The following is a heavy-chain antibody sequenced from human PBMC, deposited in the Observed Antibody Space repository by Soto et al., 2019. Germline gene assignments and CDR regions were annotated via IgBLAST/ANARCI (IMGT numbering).Heavy chain of an antibody. CDR2: IYSGGST. CDR3: GRLGPYDSGSYSFRYNWFDP. V-gene: IGHV3-53*01. J-gene: IGHJ5*02. D-gene: IGHD3-10*01. CDR1: GFSVRSSP. Sequence: PGGSLRLSCAASGFSVRSSPMNWVRQAPGKGLEWVSVIYSGGSTYYARSVKGRFTISRDNSKNTVYLQMNSLRAEDTAVYYCGRLGPYDSGSYSFRYNWFDPWGQGTLVTVSS.